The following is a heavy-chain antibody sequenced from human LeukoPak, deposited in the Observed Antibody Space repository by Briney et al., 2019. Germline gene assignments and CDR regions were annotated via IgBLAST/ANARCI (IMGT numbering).Heavy chain of an antibody. D-gene: IGHD4-23*01. Sequence: GGSLRLSCAASGFTFSSYSMNWVRQGPGKGLEWVSYISSSSSTIYYADSVKGRFTISRDNAKNSLYLQMNSLRAEDTAVYYCAREEDYGGNPFDYWGQGTLVTVSS. CDR2: ISSSSSTI. CDR1: GFTFSSYS. V-gene: IGHV3-48*04. CDR3: AREEDYGGNPFDY. J-gene: IGHJ4*02.